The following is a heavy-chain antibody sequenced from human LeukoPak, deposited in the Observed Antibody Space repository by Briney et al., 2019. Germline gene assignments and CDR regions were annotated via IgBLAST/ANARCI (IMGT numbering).Heavy chain of an antibody. J-gene: IGHJ6*03. CDR2: ISYDGSNK. D-gene: IGHD2-2*02. Sequence: PGGSLRLSCAGSGFIFKTYALGWVRQAPGKGLEWVAVISYDGSNKYYADSVKGRFTISRDNSKNTLYLQMNSLRAEDTAVYYCARDFMVPRTHCSSTSCYNMDVWGKGTTVTVSS. CDR3: ARDFMVPRTHCSSTSCYNMDV. CDR1: GFIFKTYA. V-gene: IGHV3-30*04.